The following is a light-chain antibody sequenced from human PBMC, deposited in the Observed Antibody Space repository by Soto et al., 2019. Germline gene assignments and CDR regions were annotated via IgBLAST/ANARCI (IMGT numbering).Light chain of an antibody. CDR3: QQSYSTLRT. Sequence: DIQMTQSPTSPPASVGDRVTITCLASQSISSYLNWYQQKPGKAPNLLIYDATNLQSGVPSRFSGSGSGTDFTLTISSLQPEDFATYYCQQSYSTLRTFGQGTKVDIK. CDR1: QSISSY. V-gene: IGKV1-39*01. J-gene: IGKJ1*01. CDR2: DAT.